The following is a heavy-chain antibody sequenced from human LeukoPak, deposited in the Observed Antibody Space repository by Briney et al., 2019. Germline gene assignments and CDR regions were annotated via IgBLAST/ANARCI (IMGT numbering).Heavy chain of an antibody. CDR2: MKQDGSEK. Sequence: GXXXXWVANMKQDGSEKYYVDSVKGRFTISRDNAKNSLYLQVNSLRAEDTAVYYCARDLDGGDYWGQGTLVTVSS. CDR3: ARDLDGGDY. D-gene: IGHD2-15*01. J-gene: IGHJ4*02. V-gene: IGHV3-7*01.